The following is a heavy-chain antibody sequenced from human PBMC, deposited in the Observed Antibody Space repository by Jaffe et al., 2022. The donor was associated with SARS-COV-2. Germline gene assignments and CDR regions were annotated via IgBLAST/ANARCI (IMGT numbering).Heavy chain of an antibody. V-gene: IGHV4-61*02. J-gene: IGHJ5*02. Sequence: QVQLQESGPGLVKPSQTLSLTCTVSGGSISSGSYYWSWIRQPAGKGLEWIGRIYTSGSTNYNPSLKSRVTISVDTSKNQFSLKLSSVTAADTAVYYCARELGSMFAGRSHNWFDPWGQGTLVTVSS. CDR2: IYTSGST. CDR3: ARELGSMFAGRSHNWFDP. D-gene: IGHD3-10*02. CDR1: GGSISSGSYY.